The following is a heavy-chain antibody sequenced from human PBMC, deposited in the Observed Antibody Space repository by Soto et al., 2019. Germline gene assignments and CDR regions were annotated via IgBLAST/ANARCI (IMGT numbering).Heavy chain of an antibody. D-gene: IGHD6-6*01. V-gene: IGHV4-59*01. Sequence: SETLCCTCTVYRVSIRSYYWRWIGQPPGKGLEWIGYIDYSGRTNYNPSLKSRVTISVATSNNQFSLKLSSVTDADTAVYYCARDTYSSSYFHYWGQGTMVTVS. CDR1: RVSIRSYY. CDR3: ARDTYSSSYFHY. CDR2: IDYSGRT. J-gene: IGHJ4*02.